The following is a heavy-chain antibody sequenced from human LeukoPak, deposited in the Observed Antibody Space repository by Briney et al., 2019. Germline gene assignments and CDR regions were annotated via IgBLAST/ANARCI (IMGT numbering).Heavy chain of an antibody. CDR2: ITDSGGNR. D-gene: IGHD6-19*01. V-gene: IGHV3-23*01. CDR3: AKSSRYGTGWYGKIDY. J-gene: IGHJ4*02. CDR1: GFAFSSHA. Sequence: GGSLRLSCAASGFAFSSHAMSWVRQAPGKGLEWVSAITDSGGNRQYTDSVKGRFTISRDNSKNTLYLQMDSLRAGDTAVYYCAKSSRYGTGWYGKIDYWGQGTLVTVSS.